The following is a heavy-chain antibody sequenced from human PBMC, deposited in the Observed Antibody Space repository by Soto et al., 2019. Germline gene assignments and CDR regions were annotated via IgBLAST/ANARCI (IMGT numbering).Heavy chain of an antibody. CDR2: IKHDGSET. CDR1: GFTFSSYY. D-gene: IGHD2-15*01. Sequence: GGSLRLSCAASGFTFSSYYMNWVRQAPGKGLEWVANIKHDGSETYYVDSVKGRFTISRDNAKSSLYLQMNSLRAEDTAVYYCARDRGYCSGGTCYSVLDYWGQGTLVTVSS. CDR3: ARDRGYCSGGTCYSVLDY. J-gene: IGHJ4*02. V-gene: IGHV3-7*01.